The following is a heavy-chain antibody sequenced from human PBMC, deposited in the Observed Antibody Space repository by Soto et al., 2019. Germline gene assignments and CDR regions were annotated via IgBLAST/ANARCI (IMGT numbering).Heavy chain of an antibody. V-gene: IGHV4-31*03. CDR2: IYYSGST. CDR3: ARDAHYYDSSGYPNWFDP. D-gene: IGHD3-22*01. J-gene: IGHJ5*02. CDR1: GGSISSGGYY. Sequence: QVQLQESGPGLVKPSQTLSLTCTVSGGSISSGGYYWSWIRQHPGKGLEWIGYIYYSGSTYYNTSLKSRVTISVDTSKNQFSLKLSSVTAADTAVYYCARDAHYYDSSGYPNWFDPWGQGTLVTVSS.